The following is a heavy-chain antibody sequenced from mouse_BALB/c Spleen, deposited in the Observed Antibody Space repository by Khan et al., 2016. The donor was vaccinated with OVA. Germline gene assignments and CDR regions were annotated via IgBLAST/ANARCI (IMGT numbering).Heavy chain of an antibody. Sequence: EVELVESGGGLVQPGGSRKLSCAASGFTFSSFGMHWVRQAPEKGLEWVAYISSGSSTIYYADTVKGRSTITRDNPKNTVFLQMTSLRSEDTAMYYCARTSVRRDCNFDDWGAGTTVTVSS. CDR2: ISSGSSTI. CDR3: ARTSVRRDCNFDD. J-gene: IGHJ1*01. V-gene: IGHV5-17*02. D-gene: IGHD2-14*01. CDR1: GFTFSSFG.